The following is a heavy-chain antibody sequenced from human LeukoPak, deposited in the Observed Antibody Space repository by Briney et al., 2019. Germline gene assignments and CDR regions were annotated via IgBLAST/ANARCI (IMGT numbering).Heavy chain of an antibody. V-gene: IGHV4-59*01. Sequence: SETLSLTCTVSGGSISSYYWSWIRQPPGKGLEWIGYIYYSGSTNYNPSLKSRVTISVDTSKNQFSLKLSSVTAADTAVYYCAREASGSSWAYYYYGMDVWGQGTTVTVSS. CDR3: AREASGSSWAYYYYGMDV. D-gene: IGHD6-13*01. CDR1: GGSISSYY. CDR2: IYYSGST. J-gene: IGHJ6*02.